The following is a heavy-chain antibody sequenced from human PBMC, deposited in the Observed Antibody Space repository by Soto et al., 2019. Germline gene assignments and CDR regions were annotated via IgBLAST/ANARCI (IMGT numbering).Heavy chain of an antibody. D-gene: IGHD1-1*01. V-gene: IGHV3-15*01. CDR2: IKSKRDGGAR. CDR3: VEGWNDF. J-gene: IGHJ4*02. Sequence: EVQVVESGGDLVKPGGSLRLSCVTSGFMFSSAWMNWVRQAPGKGLEWVGRIKSKRDGGARDYAEPVKGRFNISRDDSKNTVFLQMNSLRAEDTAVYYCVEGWNDFWGQGTLVTVSS. CDR1: GFMFSSAW.